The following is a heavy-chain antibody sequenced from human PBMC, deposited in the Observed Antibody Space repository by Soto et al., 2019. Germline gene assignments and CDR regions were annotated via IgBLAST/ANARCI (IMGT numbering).Heavy chain of an antibody. CDR1: GGSISSSSYY. J-gene: IGHJ6*02. CDR3: ARLARGEGYYYGMDV. V-gene: IGHV4-39*01. CDR2: IYYSGST. D-gene: IGHD3-10*01. Sequence: QLQLQESGPGLVKPSETLSLTCTVSGGSISSSSYYWGWIRQPPGKGLEWIGSIYYSGSTYYNPSLKSRVTISVDTSKNQFSLKLSSVTAADTAVYYCARLARGEGYYYGMDVWGQGTTVTVSS.